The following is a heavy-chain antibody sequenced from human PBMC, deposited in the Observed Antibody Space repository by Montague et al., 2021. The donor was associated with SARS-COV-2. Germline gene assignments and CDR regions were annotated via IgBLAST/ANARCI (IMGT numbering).Heavy chain of an antibody. D-gene: IGHD5/OR15-5a*01. J-gene: IGHJ6*02. V-gene: IGHV4-34*01. CDR3: ARVGRCCLRIPYYYYGMDV. CDR1: GVVLLGHS. Sequence: SETLSLTCDVSGVVLLGHSSGGLPSPPESRPEFIGGLNHGGSTNXNPLLKSRVTISVDTSKNQFSLKLSSVTAADTAVYYCARVGRCCLRIPYYYYGMDVWGQGTTVTFSS. CDR2: LNHGGST.